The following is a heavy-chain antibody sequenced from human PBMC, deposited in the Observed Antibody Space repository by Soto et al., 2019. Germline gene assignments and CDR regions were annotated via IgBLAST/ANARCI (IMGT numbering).Heavy chain of an antibody. V-gene: IGHV3-53*04. CDR2: IYSGGST. Sequence: GGSLRLSCAASGFTVSSNYMSWVRQAPGKGLEWVSVIYSGGSTYYADSVKGRFTISRHNSKNTLYLQMDSLRAEDMAVYYCARDQYGDYYFDYWGQGTLVTVSS. D-gene: IGHD4-17*01. J-gene: IGHJ4*02. CDR1: GFTVSSNY. CDR3: ARDQYGDYYFDY.